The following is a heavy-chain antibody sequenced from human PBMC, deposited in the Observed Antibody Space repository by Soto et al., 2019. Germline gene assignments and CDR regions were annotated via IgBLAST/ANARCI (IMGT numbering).Heavy chain of an antibody. CDR3: ARGDREDTAVVIGVRPGEYGVDV. V-gene: IGHV3-30*04. Sequence: QVQLVESGGGVVQPGRSLRLSCPASGFTFSNYAMHWVRQAPGKGLECVAVISYNGGNRFYRDYVKGRFTISRVNSKNTVHLQIDSLRYEDAAVYYCARGDREDTAVVIGVRPGEYGVDVWGQGTTVTVSS. J-gene: IGHJ6*02. D-gene: IGHD2-15*01. CDR1: GFTFSNYA. CDR2: ISYNGGNR.